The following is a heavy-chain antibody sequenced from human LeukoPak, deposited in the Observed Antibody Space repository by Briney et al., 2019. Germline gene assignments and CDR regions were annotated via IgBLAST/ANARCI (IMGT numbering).Heavy chain of an antibody. V-gene: IGHV3-30*02. CDR2: IRPDGSNE. Sequence: GGSLRLSCAASRFIFSTYGMHWVRQAPGKGLEWVAFIRPDGSNEYYAASVRGRFAISRDNSQNTLHLQMNSLRLEDTAVYYCASPRGYDSRDFDYWGQGTLVTVSS. J-gene: IGHJ4*02. D-gene: IGHD5-12*01. CDR3: ASPRGYDSRDFDY. CDR1: RFIFSTYG.